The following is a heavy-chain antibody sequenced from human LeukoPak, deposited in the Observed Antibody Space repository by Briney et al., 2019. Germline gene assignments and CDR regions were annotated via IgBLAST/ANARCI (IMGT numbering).Heavy chain of an antibody. Sequence: PSETLSLTCTVSGGSISSSSYYWSWIRQPPEKGLEWIGYIYYSGSTNYNSSLKSRVTISVDTSKNQFSLKLSSVTAADTAVYYCARDQSGEYYFDYWGQGTLVTVSS. CDR2: IYYSGST. CDR3: ARDQSGEYYFDY. D-gene: IGHD7-27*01. CDR1: GGSISSSSYY. V-gene: IGHV4-61*01. J-gene: IGHJ4*02.